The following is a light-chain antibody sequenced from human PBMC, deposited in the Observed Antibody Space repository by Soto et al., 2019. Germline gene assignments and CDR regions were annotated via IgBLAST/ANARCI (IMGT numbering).Light chain of an antibody. Sequence: THSPSSLSPSVGDRVTLTCRASQTLRRTYIAWYQQEPGQAPRLLIYGASSRATGIPDRFSGSGSGTDFTLTISRLETEDFAVYYCQHYVSPPITFGQGTRLEIK. CDR2: GAS. CDR1: QTLRRTY. J-gene: IGKJ5*01. V-gene: IGKV3-20*01. CDR3: QHYVSPPIT.